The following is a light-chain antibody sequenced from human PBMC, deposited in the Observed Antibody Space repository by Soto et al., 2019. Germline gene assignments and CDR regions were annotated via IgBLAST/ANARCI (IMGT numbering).Light chain of an antibody. CDR2: KAS. V-gene: IGKV1-5*03. Sequence: DIQMTQSPSTLSGSVGDRVTLSCRASQTISSWLAWYQQKPGKAPKVLIYKASTLKSGVPSRFSGSGSGTEFTLTISSLQPDDFATYYCQQYNSYPWTFGQGTKVDIK. CDR3: QQYNSYPWT. J-gene: IGKJ1*01. CDR1: QTISSW.